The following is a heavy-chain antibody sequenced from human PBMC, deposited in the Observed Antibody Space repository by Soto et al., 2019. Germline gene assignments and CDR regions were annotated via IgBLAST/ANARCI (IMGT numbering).Heavy chain of an antibody. J-gene: IGHJ5*02. D-gene: IGHD1-26*01. V-gene: IGHV1-3*01. Sequence: GASVKVSCKASGYTFTNYAIHWVRQAPGQRPEWMGWIDAGNGNTKYSQKLQGRVTITRETSATTAYMELSSLRSEDTAVYYCARAPSDGGSYLVQASWAKGTLVPVSS. CDR3: ARAPSDGGSYLVQAS. CDR2: IDAGNGNT. CDR1: GYTFTNYA.